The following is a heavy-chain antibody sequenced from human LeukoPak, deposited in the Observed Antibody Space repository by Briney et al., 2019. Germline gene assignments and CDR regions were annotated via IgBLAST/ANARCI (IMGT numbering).Heavy chain of an antibody. D-gene: IGHD4-23*01. CDR1: GFTFSSSW. V-gene: IGHV3-7*01. CDR2: IQQDGSDK. J-gene: IGHJ4*02. CDR3: ARDYGGSSPFDY. Sequence: GGSLRLSCAASGFTFSSSWMSWVRQAPGKGLEWVANIQQDGSDKYYVDSVKGRFTISRDNAKNSLYLQMNSLRAEDTAVYYCARDYGGSSPFDYWGQGTLVTVSS.